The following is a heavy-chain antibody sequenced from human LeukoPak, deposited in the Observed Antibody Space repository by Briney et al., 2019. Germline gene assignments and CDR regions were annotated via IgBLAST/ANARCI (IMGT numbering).Heavy chain of an antibody. CDR3: ARELLGHGYNSGDFDY. D-gene: IGHD5-24*01. CDR2: IKQDGNEK. CDR1: GFTFSSYW. V-gene: IGHV3-7*01. J-gene: IGHJ4*02. Sequence: GGSVRLSCAASGFTFSSYWMNWVRQAPGKGLEWVANIKQDGNEKYYVDSVKGRFTISRDNAKNSLYLQMNSLRAEDTAVYYCARELLGHGYNSGDFDYWGQGTLVTVSS.